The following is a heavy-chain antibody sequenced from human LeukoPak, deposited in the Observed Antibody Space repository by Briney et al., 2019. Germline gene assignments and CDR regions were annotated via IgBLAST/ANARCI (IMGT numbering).Heavy chain of an antibody. D-gene: IGHD6-6*01. Sequence: GASVKVSCKASGYTFTSYYMHWVRQAPGQGLEWMGIINPSGGSTSYAQKFQGRVTMTRDTSTSTVHMELSSMRSEDTAVYYCALSIAARTVDYWGQGTLVTVSS. J-gene: IGHJ4*02. CDR3: ALSIAARTVDY. CDR1: GYTFTSYY. V-gene: IGHV1-46*01. CDR2: INPSGGST.